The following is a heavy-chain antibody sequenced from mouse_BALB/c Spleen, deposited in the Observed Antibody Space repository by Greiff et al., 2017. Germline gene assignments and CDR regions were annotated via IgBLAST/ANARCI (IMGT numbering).Heavy chain of an antibody. CDR3: ARDGNYDGWFAY. CDR2: IYPYNGGT. D-gene: IGHD2-1*01. J-gene: IGHJ3*01. CDR1: GYTFTDYN. Sequence: VQLQQSGPELVKPGASVKISCKASGYTFTDYNMHWVKQSHGKSLEWIGYIYPYNGGTGYNQKFKSKATLTVDNSSSTAYMELRSLTSEDSAVYYCARDGNYDGWFAYWGQGTLVTVSA. V-gene: IGHV1S29*02.